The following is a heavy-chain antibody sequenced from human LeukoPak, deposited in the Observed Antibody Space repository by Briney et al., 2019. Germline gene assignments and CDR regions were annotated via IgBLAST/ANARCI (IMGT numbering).Heavy chain of an antibody. CDR1: GFTFSSYW. J-gene: IGHJ4*02. CDR3: ARVYSSSWYEKQDY. V-gene: IGHV3-74*01. CDR2: INSDGSST. D-gene: IGHD6-13*01. Sequence: GGSLRLSCAASGFTFSSYWMHWVRQAPGKGLVWVSRINSDGSSTSYADSVKGRFTISRDNAKNKMYLQMNSLRAEDTAVYYCARVYSSSWYEKQDYWGQGTLVTVSS.